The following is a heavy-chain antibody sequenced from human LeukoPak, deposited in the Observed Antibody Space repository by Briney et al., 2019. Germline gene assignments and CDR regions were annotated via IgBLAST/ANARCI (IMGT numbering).Heavy chain of an antibody. CDR2: IKPDGSEK. D-gene: IGHD2-21*02. J-gene: IGHJ4*02. CDR1: GFTFSNYW. V-gene: IGHV3-7*01. Sequence: GGSLRLSCAASGFTFSNYWMSWVRQAPGKGLEWVANIKPDGSEKYYADSVKGRFTISRDNAKNSLYLQMNSLRAEDTAIYYCTRDFGSIVVVTAIVDWGQGTLVTVSS. CDR3: TRDFGSIVVVTAIVD.